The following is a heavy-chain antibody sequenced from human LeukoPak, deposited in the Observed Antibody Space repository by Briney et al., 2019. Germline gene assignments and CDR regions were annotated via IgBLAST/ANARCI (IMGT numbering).Heavy chain of an antibody. Sequence: GGSLRLSCAASGFTFSKFWMSWVRQAPGKGLEWVASIDQDASTIRYVDSVKGRFTISRDNSKNSLFLQMNSLTTEDTALYYCAKSSPRLVSDYYYYMDVWGKGTTVTVSS. CDR1: GFTFSKFW. CDR3: AKSSPRLVSDYYYYMDV. D-gene: IGHD2/OR15-2a*01. CDR2: IDQDASTI. V-gene: IGHV3-7*03. J-gene: IGHJ6*03.